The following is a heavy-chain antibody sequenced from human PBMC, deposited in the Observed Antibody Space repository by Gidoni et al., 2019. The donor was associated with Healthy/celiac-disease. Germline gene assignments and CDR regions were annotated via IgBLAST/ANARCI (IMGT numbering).Heavy chain of an antibody. CDR1: GFTFSSYS. CDR3: ARVSRVTMDV. Sequence: EVQLVASGGGLVQPGGSLRLSCAASGFTFSSYSMNWVRQAPGKGLECVSYISSSSSTIYYADSVKGRFTISRDNAKNSLYLQMNSLRAEDTAVYYCARVSRVTMDVWGQGTTVTVSS. CDR2: ISSSSSTI. J-gene: IGHJ6*02. V-gene: IGHV3-48*01. D-gene: IGHD5-18*01.